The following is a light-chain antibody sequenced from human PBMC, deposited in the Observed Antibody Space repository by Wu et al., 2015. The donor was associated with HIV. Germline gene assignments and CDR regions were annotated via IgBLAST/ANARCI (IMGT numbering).Light chain of an antibody. CDR3: QQFTTYSSYT. CDR2: RAS. CDR1: QSSSNW. V-gene: IGKV1-5*03. Sequence: DVQMTQSPSTLSASVGDRVTITCRASQSSSNWLAWYQQKPGKAPKLLIYRASILQSGVPSRFSGSGSGTEFTLTITGLQPDDSATYFCQQFTTYSSYTFGQGTKVDDQT. J-gene: IGKJ2*01.